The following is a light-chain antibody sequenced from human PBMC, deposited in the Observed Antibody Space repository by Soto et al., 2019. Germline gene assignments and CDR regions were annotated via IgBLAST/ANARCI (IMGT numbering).Light chain of an antibody. Sequence: QSALTQPPSASGSPGQSVTISCTGTSSDIGGYNYVSWYQQHPGKAPKLIISEVSKRPSGVPDRFSGSKSGNTASLTVSGLQAEDEADYYCSSYAGSNNVVFGGGTKLT. CDR2: EVS. V-gene: IGLV2-8*01. CDR1: SSDIGGYNY. J-gene: IGLJ2*01. CDR3: SSYAGSNNVV.